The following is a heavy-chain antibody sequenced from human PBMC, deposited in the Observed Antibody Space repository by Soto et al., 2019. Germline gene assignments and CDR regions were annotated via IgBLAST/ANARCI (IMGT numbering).Heavy chain of an antibody. CDR1: GGSISSYY. V-gene: IGHV4-59*01. Sequence: SETLSLTCTVSGGSISSYYWSWIRQPPGKGLEWIGYIYYSGSTNYNPSLKSRVTISVDTSKNQFSLKLTSVTAADTAVYYCARVASLYYYDSSGHYGMDVWGQGTTVTVSS. CDR2: IYYSGST. J-gene: IGHJ6*02. CDR3: ARVASLYYYDSSGHYGMDV. D-gene: IGHD3-22*01.